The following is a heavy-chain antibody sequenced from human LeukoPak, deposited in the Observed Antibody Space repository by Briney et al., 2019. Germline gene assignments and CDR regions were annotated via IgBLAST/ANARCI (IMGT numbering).Heavy chain of an antibody. CDR2: FDPEDGET. D-gene: IGHD3-9*01. J-gene: IGHJ4*02. Sequence: ASVKVSRKVSGYTLTELSMHWVRQAPGKGLEWMGGFDPEDGETIYAQKFQGRVTMTEDTSTDTAYMELSSLRSEDTAVYYCAIGYYDILTGYHWGALYFDYWGQGTLVTVSS. CDR3: AIGYYDILTGYHWGALYFDY. V-gene: IGHV1-24*01. CDR1: GYTLTELS.